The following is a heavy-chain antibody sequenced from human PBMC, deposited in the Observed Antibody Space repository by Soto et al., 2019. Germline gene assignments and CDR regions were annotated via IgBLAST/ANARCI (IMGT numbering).Heavy chain of an antibody. Sequence: QVQLQESGPGLVKPSETLSLTCTVSGGSLTYYCSWMRLSPGKGLEWIGYINSNGYSSYNPSLKSRVTLSVDTSKNQFSLKLSSVTAAAAAVYYCTRQGFGEVHALVHVWGQGTTVTVSS. CDR3: TRQGFGEVHALVHV. J-gene: IGHJ6*02. CDR2: INSNGYS. V-gene: IGHV4-59*08. CDR1: GGSLTYY. D-gene: IGHD3-10*01.